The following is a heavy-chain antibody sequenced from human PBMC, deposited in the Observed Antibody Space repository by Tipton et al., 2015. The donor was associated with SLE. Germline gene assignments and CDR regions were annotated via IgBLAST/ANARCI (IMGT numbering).Heavy chain of an antibody. CDR2: MYYSGST. CDR1: GGSITSYY. CDR3: ARFRDEYYYYAMDV. V-gene: IGHV4-59*08. J-gene: IGHJ6*02. Sequence: TLSLTCTVSGGSITSYYWSWIRQPPGKGLEWIGYMYYSGSTNYNPSLKSRVTISVDTSKNQFSLKLNSVTAADTAVYYCARFRDEYYYYAMDVWGQGTTVTVSS.